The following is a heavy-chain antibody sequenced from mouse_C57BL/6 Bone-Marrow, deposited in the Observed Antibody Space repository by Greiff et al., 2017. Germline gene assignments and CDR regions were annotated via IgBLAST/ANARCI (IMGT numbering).Heavy chain of an antibody. J-gene: IGHJ2*01. D-gene: IGHD2-2*01. CDR2: ILPGSGST. V-gene: IGHV1-9*01. CDR1: GYTFTGYW. Sequence: VKLVESGAELMKPGASVKLSCKATGYTFTGYWIEWVKQRPGHGLEWLGEILPGSGSTKNNEKFKGKATFTADTSSNTAYMQLSSLTTEDSAIYCWAREGLRPYYFDYWGQGTTLTVSS. CDR3: AREGLRPYYFDY.